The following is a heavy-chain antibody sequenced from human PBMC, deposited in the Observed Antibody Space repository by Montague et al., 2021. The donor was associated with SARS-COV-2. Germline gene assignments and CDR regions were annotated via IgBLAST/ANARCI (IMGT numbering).Heavy chain of an antibody. Sequence: SLRLSCAASGFSFSSSVMHWVRQAPGKGLEWVAVISYDGNIKNYIDPVKGRFTISRDNSKNTLYLQMNGLRPDDTAVYYCARGPHYCSGGDCFWGQGALVTVSS. V-gene: IGHV3-30*04. CDR3: ARGPHYCSGGDCF. D-gene: IGHD2-15*01. CDR2: ISYDGNIK. J-gene: IGHJ4*02. CDR1: GFSFSSSV.